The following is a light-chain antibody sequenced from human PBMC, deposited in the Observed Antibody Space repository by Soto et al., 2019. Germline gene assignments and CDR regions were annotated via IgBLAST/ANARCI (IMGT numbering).Light chain of an antibody. J-gene: IGKJ5*01. Sequence: EIVLTQSPGTLSLSPGERATLSCRASQSVSSSYLAWYQQRPGQAPRLLIYGTSSRATGIPDRFSGSGSGTHFTLTISRLKPEDFAVYYCQQYGSSHLVTFGQGTRLEIK. CDR3: QQYGSSHLVT. CDR2: GTS. CDR1: QSVSSSY. V-gene: IGKV3-20*01.